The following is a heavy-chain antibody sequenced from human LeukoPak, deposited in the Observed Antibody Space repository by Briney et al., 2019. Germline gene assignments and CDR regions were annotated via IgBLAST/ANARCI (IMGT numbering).Heavy chain of an antibody. J-gene: IGHJ4*02. CDR3: ALWFGELVDY. V-gene: IGHV3-23*01. D-gene: IGHD3-10*01. CDR1: GFTFSSYA. CDR2: ISGSGGST. Sequence: GGSLRLSCAASGFTFSSYAMSWVRQAPGKGLEWVSAISGSGGSTYYADSAKGRFTISRDNSKNTLYLQMNSLRAEDTAVHYCALWFGELVDYWGQGTLVTVSS.